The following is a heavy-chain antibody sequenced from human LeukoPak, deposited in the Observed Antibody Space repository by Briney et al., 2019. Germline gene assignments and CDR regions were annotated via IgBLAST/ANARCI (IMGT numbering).Heavy chain of an antibody. CDR2: INPNSGGT. V-gene: IGHV1-2*02. CDR1: GYTFTGYY. D-gene: IGHD2-2*01. J-gene: IGHJ4*02. CDR3: ARANALYCSSTSCLFDY. Sequence: ASVKVSCTASGYTFTGYYMHWVRQAPGQGLEWMAWINPNSGGTYYAQNFHDRITMTRDTSISTAYMELSRLRSDDTAIYYCARANALYCSSTSCLFDYWGQGTLVTVSS.